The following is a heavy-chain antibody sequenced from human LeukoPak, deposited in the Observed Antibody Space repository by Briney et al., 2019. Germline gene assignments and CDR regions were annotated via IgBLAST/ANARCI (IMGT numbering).Heavy chain of an antibody. CDR1: GFTVSSNY. CDR2: IYSGGST. V-gene: IGHV3-66*01. D-gene: IGHD5-18*01. CDR3: ARSRRVATGRGYTYGPFDY. Sequence: PGGSLRLSCAASGFTVSSNYMSWVRQAPGKGLEWVSIIYSGGSTSFSDSVKGRFSISRDNSKNTLFLHMNNLRVEDTAVYYCARSRRVATGRGYTYGPFDYWGQGTLVTVSS. J-gene: IGHJ4*02.